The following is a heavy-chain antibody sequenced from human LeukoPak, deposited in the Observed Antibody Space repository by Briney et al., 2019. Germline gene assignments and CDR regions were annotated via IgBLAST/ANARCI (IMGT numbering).Heavy chain of an antibody. Sequence: ASVKVSCTASGYTFTSYDINWVRQATGQGLEWMGWMNPNSGNTGYAQKFQGRVTMTRNTSISTAYMELSSLRSEDTAVYYCARVRGQGTVTTSRFVGPAIWGQGTMVTVS. CDR1: GYTFTSYD. V-gene: IGHV1-8*01. CDR2: MNPNSGNT. J-gene: IGHJ3*02. D-gene: IGHD4-17*01. CDR3: ARVRGQGTVTTSRFVGPAI.